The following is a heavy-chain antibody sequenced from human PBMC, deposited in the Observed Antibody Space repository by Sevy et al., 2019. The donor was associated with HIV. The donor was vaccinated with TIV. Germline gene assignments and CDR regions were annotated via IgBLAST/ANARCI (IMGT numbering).Heavy chain of an antibody. CDR3: ARDPHSVPHWGSFDS. CDR2: VSKEGTNK. D-gene: IGHD3-16*01. CDR1: GFSLTTSD. Sequence: GGSLRLSCAASGFSLTTSDMHWVRQAPGKGLEWVAVVSKEGTNKYYADSVKGRFTISGDNSRNTLYLQMQSLRADDTAVYFCARDPHSVPHWGSFDSWGQGTLVTVSS. V-gene: IGHV3-33*05. J-gene: IGHJ4*02.